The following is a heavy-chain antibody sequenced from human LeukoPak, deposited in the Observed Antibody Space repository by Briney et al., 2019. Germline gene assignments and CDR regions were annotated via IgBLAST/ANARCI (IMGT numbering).Heavy chain of an antibody. J-gene: IGHJ4*02. CDR3: ARDRLPPSGYSSGRPDY. V-gene: IGHV3-23*01. CDR2: ISGSGGST. CDR1: GFTFSSYA. Sequence: GGSLRLSCAASGFTFSSYAMSWVRQAPGKGLEWVSAISGSGGSTYYADSVKGRFTISRDNAKNSLYLQMNSLRAEDTAVYYCARDRLPPSGYSSGRPDYWGQGTLVTVSS. D-gene: IGHD6-19*01.